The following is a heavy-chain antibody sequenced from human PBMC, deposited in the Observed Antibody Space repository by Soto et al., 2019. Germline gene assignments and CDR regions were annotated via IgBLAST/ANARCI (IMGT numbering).Heavy chain of an antibody. CDR3: ARYSPPKKSFDSNPGWLVP. CDR1: GGSMNSYY. D-gene: IGHD2-21*01. CDR2: VYDSGTS. V-gene: IGHV4-59*01. Sequence: QVQLQESGPGLVLPSETLSLTCTVSGGSMNSYYWTWVRQPPGKGLEWIGYVYDSGTSKYNASLGSRITMSLARSRNQFCLSLSYVTAADTAVYFCARYSPPKKSFDSNPGWLVPWGQGPLVAVSS. J-gene: IGHJ5*02.